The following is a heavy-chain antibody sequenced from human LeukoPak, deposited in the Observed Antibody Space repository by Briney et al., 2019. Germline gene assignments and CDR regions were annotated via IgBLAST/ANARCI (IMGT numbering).Heavy chain of an antibody. V-gene: IGHV1-2*02. CDR3: ARAVAGWDAFDI. Sequence: ASVKVSCKASGYTFTGYYMHWVRQAPGQGLEWMGWINPNSGGTNYAQKFQGRVTMTRDTSISTAYMELSRLRSDDTAVYYCARAVAGWDAFDIWGQGTMVTVSS. CDR2: INPNSGGT. J-gene: IGHJ3*02. CDR1: GYTFTGYY. D-gene: IGHD6-19*01.